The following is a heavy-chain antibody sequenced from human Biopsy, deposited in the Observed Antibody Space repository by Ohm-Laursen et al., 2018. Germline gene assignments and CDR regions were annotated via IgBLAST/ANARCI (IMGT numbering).Heavy chain of an antibody. D-gene: IGHD3-9*01. Sequence: SAKVSCKVPGGTFSNYGVNWVRQAPGQGLEWLGGNIPILGTGNYAQKFQDRVTVAADTSTSTATMELRSLRSDDTAVYYCATKLTGYFHHWGQGTLVIVSS. CDR3: ATKLTGYFHH. CDR2: NIPILGTG. CDR1: GGTFSNYG. J-gene: IGHJ1*01. V-gene: IGHV1-69*06.